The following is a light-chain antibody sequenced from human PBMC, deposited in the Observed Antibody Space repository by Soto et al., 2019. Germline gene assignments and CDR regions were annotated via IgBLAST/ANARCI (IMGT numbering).Light chain of an antibody. Sequence: QSFLRQPPSASGSPVHSFTISCTGAISDVGGYDFVSWYQHHPGKAPKLMIYEVIKRPSGVPDRFSGSKSGNTASLTVSGLQAEDEADSYCSSYAGDNNYVFGTGTKVTVL. CDR1: ISDVGGYDF. CDR3: SSYAGDNNYV. V-gene: IGLV2-8*01. J-gene: IGLJ1*01. CDR2: EVI.